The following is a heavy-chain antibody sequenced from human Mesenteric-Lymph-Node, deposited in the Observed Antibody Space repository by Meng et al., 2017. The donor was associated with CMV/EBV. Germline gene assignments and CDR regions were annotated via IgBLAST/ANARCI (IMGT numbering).Heavy chain of an antibody. V-gene: IGHV3-49*04. CDR3: SRHIAAAGQSYATYDY. Sequence: GGSLRLSCTASGFIFGDYAMSWVRQAPGKGLEWVGFIRSKAYGGTAEYAASVKGRFTISRDDSKSIAYLQMNSLKTEDTAVYYCSRHIAAAGQSYATYDYWGQGTLVTVSS. J-gene: IGHJ4*02. D-gene: IGHD6-13*01. CDR2: IRSKAYGGTA. CDR1: GFIFGDYA.